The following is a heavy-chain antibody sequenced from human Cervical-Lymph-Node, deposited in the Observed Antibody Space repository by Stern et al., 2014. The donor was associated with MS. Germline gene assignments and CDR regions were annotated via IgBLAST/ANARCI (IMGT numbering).Heavy chain of an antibody. V-gene: IGHV1-69*01. CDR1: GGAINSFD. CDR3: ARHQAGIAGN. D-gene: IGHD6-13*01. Sequence: QVQLVQSGAEVKKPGSSVKVSCKASGGAINSFDISWMRQAPGQGPEWLGDIIPILGPANFAQKFQGRVSFTADDSTNTAYMELSSLRSDDTAVYYCARHQAGIAGNWGQGTLVIVSS. CDR2: IIPILGPA. J-gene: IGHJ4*02.